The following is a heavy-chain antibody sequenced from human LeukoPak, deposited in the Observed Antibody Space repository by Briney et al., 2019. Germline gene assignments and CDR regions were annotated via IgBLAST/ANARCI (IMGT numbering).Heavy chain of an antibody. D-gene: IGHD4-17*01. CDR3: AMDPDYVDPY. V-gene: IGHV3-11*01. CDR2: ITSSGTTR. Sequence: GGSLRLSCTVSGFTITDHYMSWFRHCPGRGLKWISWITSSGTTRDYADSVRGRFTISRDNTKNSVYLKMTSLRPDDTAVYYCAMDPDYVDPYWGQGTLVTVSS. J-gene: IGHJ4*02. CDR1: GFTITDHY.